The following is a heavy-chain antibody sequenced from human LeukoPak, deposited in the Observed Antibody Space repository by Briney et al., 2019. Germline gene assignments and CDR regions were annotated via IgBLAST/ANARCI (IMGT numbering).Heavy chain of an antibody. CDR3: AREGDYNSGDAY. Sequence: SVKVSCKASGGSFSTYAISWARQAPGPGLEWMGRIIPVLGITHFAEKFQDRATITADKSTSTAYMELSSLTSEDTAVYYCAREGDYNSGDAYWGQGTLVTVSS. CDR2: IIPVLGIT. CDR1: GGSFSTYA. V-gene: IGHV1-69*04. D-gene: IGHD4-17*01. J-gene: IGHJ4*02.